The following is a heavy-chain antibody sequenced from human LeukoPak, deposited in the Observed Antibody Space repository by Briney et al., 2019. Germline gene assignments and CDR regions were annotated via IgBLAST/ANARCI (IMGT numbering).Heavy chain of an antibody. V-gene: IGHV3-20*04. J-gene: IGHJ4*02. CDR1: GFTFDDYG. Sequence: GGSLRLSCAASGFTFDDYGMSWVRQGPGKGLEWVSGISWNGGYIGYVDSVKGRFTISRDNAKNSLYLQMNSLRAEDTALYYCERGYYDSSGKGGYFLDSWGQGTLVTVSP. CDR2: ISWNGGYI. CDR3: ERGYYDSSGKGGYFLDS. D-gene: IGHD3-22*01.